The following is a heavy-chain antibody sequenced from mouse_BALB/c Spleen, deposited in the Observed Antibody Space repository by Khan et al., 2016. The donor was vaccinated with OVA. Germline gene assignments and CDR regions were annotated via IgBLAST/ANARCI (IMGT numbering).Heavy chain of an antibody. CDR1: GYTFSSYW. V-gene: IGHV1-7*01. CDR3: ARGRIAY. J-gene: IGHJ2*01. D-gene: IGHD1-1*01. CDR2: INPTSGYT. Sequence: QVQLKQSGAEQAKPGASVKMSCKTSGYTFSSYWMHWVKQRPGQGLEWIGYINPTSGYTEYNEKFKDKATLSADKSSSTAYMQLTSLTSEDSAVYYCARGRIAYWGQGTTVTVSS.